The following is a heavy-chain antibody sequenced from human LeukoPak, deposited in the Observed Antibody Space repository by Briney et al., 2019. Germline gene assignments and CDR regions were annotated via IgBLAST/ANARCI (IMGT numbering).Heavy chain of an antibody. CDR2: INPPGSGT. CDR3: ARGGSYAEYLQH. J-gene: IGHJ1*01. V-gene: IGHV1-46*01. Sequence: ASVKVSCKASGYTFTSYYMHWVRQAPGQGLEWMGLINPPGSGTSYAQRFQGRVTMTRDTSTITGYMELRSLRSDDTAVYYCARGGSYAEYLQHWGQGTLVTVSS. D-gene: IGHD1-26*01. CDR1: GYTFTSYY.